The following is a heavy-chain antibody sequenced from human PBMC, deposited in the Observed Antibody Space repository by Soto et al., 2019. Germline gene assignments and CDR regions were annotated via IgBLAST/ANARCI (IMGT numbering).Heavy chain of an antibody. D-gene: IGHD6-13*01. Sequence: VQVLESGGGLVQPGGSLRLSCSVSGFAFDGFTMTWVRQAPGKGLEWVSSISGSAARTYYADSVQGRFTISRDNSKRTLYLQMGRLGVGDTAEYFCSPGGVGTTGSCDFWGQGTLVAVSS. V-gene: IGHV3-23*01. CDR1: GFAFDGFT. CDR2: ISGSAART. CDR3: SPGGVGTTGSCDF. J-gene: IGHJ4*02.